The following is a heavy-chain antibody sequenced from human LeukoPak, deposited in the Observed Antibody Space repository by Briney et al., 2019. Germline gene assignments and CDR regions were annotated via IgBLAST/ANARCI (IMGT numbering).Heavy chain of an antibody. J-gene: IGHJ4*02. D-gene: IGHD4-17*01. CDR3: AKGTVTTRGYFDY. V-gene: IGHV3-23*01. Sequence: PGGSLRLSCAASGFTFGRFAMSWVRQAPGKGPEWVSGISASGGSAYYADSVKGRFTISRDDSKKTLYMQMNGLRVEDTAVYYCAKGTVTTRGYFDYWGQGTLVTVSS. CDR1: GFTFGRFA. CDR2: ISASGGSA.